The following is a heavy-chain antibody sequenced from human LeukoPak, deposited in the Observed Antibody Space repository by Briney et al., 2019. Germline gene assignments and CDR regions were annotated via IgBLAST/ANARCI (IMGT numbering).Heavy chain of an antibody. CDR3: ARSTMVRGALLTYYFDY. D-gene: IGHD3-10*01. V-gene: IGHV4-59*01. J-gene: IGHJ4*02. CDR1: GGSISSYY. CDR2: IYYSGST. Sequence: SETQSLTCTVSGGSISSYYWSWIRQPPGKGLEWIGYIYYSGSTNYNPSLKSRVTISVDTSRNQFSLKLTSVTAADTAVYYCARSTMVRGALLTYYFDYWGQGTLVTVSS.